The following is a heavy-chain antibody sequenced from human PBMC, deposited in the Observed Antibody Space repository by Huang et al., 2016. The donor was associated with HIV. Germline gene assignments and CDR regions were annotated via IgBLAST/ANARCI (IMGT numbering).Heavy chain of an antibody. CDR2: IRADGGET. CDR3: GRASAYREYGADF. CDR1: GFTFGHYW. J-gene: IGHJ4*02. D-gene: IGHD4-17*01. Sequence: MVESGGGLVQPGGSLRLSCSASGFTFGHYWMTWVRQAPGKGRKWLPNIRADGGETYFAAAVMGRFTTSRDNARNSVYLQMDNLRVDDTAVYYCGRASAYREYGADFWGQGTLVTVSS. V-gene: IGHV3-7*04.